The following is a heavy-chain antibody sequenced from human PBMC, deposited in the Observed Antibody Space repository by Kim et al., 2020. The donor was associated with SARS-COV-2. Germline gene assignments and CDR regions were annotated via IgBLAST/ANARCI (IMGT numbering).Heavy chain of an antibody. CDR1: GYTFTSYG. D-gene: IGHD1-26*01. J-gene: IGHJ6*02. Sequence: ASVKVSCKASGYTFTSYGISWVRQAPGQGLEWIGWISAYNGNTNYAQKLQGRVTMTTDTSTSTAYMELRSLRSDDTAVYYCARVRVGATTARYGMDVWGQGTTDTVSS. CDR3: ARVRVGATTARYGMDV. V-gene: IGHV1-18*04. CDR2: ISAYNGNT.